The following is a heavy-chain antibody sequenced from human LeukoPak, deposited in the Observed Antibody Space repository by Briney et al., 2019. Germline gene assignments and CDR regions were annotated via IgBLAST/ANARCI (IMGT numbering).Heavy chain of an antibody. CDR1: GFTFSDTW. V-gene: IGHV3-7*01. CDR3: ARVGKNGWDFDH. Sequence: GGSLRLSCAASGFTFSDTWMHWVRQAPGKGLEWLANINEGANVKFYVDSVKGRFIISRDNTKNSLYLQMSILRAEDTALYYCARVGKNGWDFDHWGQGTLVTVSS. J-gene: IGHJ4*02. CDR2: INEGANVK. D-gene: IGHD6-19*01.